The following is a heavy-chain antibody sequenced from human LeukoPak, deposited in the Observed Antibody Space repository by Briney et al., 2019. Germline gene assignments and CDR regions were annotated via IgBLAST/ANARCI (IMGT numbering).Heavy chain of an antibody. D-gene: IGHD2-21*02. J-gene: IGHJ4*02. V-gene: IGHV3-48*02. CDR3: ARAVTVVTRGGLVFDY. Sequence: PGGSLRLSCAAPGFTFSSYSMNWVRQAPGKGLGWVSYISSSSNTIYYADSVKGRFTISRDDAKNSLFLQMNSLRDEDTSVYYCARAVTVVTRGGLVFDYWGQGTLVTVSS. CDR1: GFTFSSYS. CDR2: ISSSSNTI.